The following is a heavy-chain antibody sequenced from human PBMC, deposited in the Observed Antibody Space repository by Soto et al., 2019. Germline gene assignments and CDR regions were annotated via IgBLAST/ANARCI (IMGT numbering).Heavy chain of an antibody. CDR2: ISGSGGST. CDR1: GFTFSSYA. V-gene: IGHV3-23*01. D-gene: IGHD6-19*01. CDR3: ARRSSGWYFDY. J-gene: IGHJ4*02. Sequence: EVQLLESGGGLVQPGGSLRLSCAASGFTFSSYAMSWARQAPGKGLEWVSAISGSGGSTYYADSVKGRFTISRDNFKHTPYLAMNSLRAEDTAVYYCARRSSGWYFDYWGQGTLVTVSS.